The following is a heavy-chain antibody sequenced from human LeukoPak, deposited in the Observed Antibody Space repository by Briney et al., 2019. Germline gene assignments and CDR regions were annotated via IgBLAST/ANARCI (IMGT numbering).Heavy chain of an antibody. CDR2: IWYDGSNK. D-gene: IGHD3-22*01. J-gene: IGHJ4*02. CDR1: GFTFSSYG. CDR3: AREMGYYDSSGYYSAFLDY. Sequence: GGSLRLSCAASGFTFSSYGMHWVRQAPGKGLEWVAVIWYDGSNKYYVDSVKGRFTISRDNSKNTLYLQMNSLRAEDTAVYYCAREMGYYDSSGYYSAFLDYWGQGTLVNVSS. V-gene: IGHV3-33*01.